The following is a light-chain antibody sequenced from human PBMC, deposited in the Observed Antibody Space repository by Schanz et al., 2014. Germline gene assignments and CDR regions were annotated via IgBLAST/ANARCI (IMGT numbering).Light chain of an antibody. CDR1: TSNIGSNY. CDR2: SNN. CDR3: AAWDDSLSGWV. J-gene: IGLJ3*02. Sequence: QSVLTQPPSASATPGQRVTISCSGSTSNIGSNYVYWYQQLPGTAPKLLIYSNNERPSGVPDRFSGSKSATSASLAISGLRSEDEADYYCAAWDDSLSGWVFGGGTKLTVL. V-gene: IGLV1-47*02.